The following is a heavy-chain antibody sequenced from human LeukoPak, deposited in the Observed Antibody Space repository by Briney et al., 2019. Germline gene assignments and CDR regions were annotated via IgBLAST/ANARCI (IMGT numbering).Heavy chain of an antibody. J-gene: IGHJ5*02. V-gene: IGHV4-4*02. Sequence: PSETLSLTCAVSGGSISSSNWWSWVRQPPGKGLEWIGEIYHSGSTNYNPSLKSRVTISVDKSKNQFSLKLSSVTAADTAVYYCARKKGPLGLRPDGWFDPWGQGTLVTVSS. CDR1: GGSISSSNW. CDR2: IYHSGST. CDR3: ARKKGPLGLRPDGWFDP. D-gene: IGHD5-12*01.